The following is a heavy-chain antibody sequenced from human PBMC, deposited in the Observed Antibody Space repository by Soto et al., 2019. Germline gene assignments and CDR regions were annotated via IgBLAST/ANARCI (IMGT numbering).Heavy chain of an antibody. D-gene: IGHD2-15*01. V-gene: IGHV1-8*01. J-gene: IGHJ6*02. CDR3: ARGGSGYCSGGSCRRTEGYYGMDV. CDR2: MNPNSGNT. CDR1: GYTFTSYD. Sequence: QVQLVQSGAEVKKPGASVKVSCKASGYTFTSYDINWVRQATGQGLEWMGWMNPNSGNTGYAQKFQGRVTMTRNTSISTAYMELSSLRSEDTAVYYCARGGSGYCSGGSCRRTEGYYGMDVWGQGTTVTVSS.